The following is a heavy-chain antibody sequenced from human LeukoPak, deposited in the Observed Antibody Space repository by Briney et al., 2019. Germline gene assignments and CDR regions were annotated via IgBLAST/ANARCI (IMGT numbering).Heavy chain of an antibody. V-gene: IGHV4-38-2*02. CDR1: GGSISSGYY. CDR2: IYHSGST. CDR3: ARSFSGYYDFWSGYRSLYY. J-gene: IGHJ4*02. D-gene: IGHD3-3*01. Sequence: PSETLSLTCTVSGGSISSGYYWGWIRQPPGKGLEWIGSIYHSGSTYYNPSLKSRVTISVDTSKNQFSLKLSSVTAADTAVYYCARSFSGYYDFWSGYRSLYYWGQGTLVTVSS.